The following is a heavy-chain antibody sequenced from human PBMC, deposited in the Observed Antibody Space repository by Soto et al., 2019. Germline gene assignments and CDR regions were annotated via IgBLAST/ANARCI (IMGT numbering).Heavy chain of an antibody. J-gene: IGHJ4*02. CDR1: GFSLSDHW. V-gene: IGHV3-74*01. CDR3: GRDHYGFNSIDQ. Sequence: ILSCVASGFSLSDHWMHWFRQVPGKGLVHVSRIRTDGGYTNYADFVEGRFTISRDNAKNTLYLQMNSLRDEDTAVYFCGRDHYGFNSIDQWGQGTLVTVSS. CDR2: IRTDGGYT. D-gene: IGHD4-17*01.